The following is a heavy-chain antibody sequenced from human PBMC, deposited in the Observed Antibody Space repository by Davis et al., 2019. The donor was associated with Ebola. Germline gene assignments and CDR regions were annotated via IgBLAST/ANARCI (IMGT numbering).Heavy chain of an antibody. D-gene: IGHD3-3*01. Sequence: HSQTLSLTCDISGDSVSSNSAAWNWIRQSPSRGLEWMGRTYYRSKWYNDYAVSVKSRITINQDTSKNQFSLQLNSVTPADTAVYYCARGVYDFWSGYGRDAFDIWGQGTMVTVSS. CDR1: GDSVSSNSAA. J-gene: IGHJ3*02. CDR2: TYYRSKWYN. V-gene: IGHV6-1*01. CDR3: ARGVYDFWSGYGRDAFDI.